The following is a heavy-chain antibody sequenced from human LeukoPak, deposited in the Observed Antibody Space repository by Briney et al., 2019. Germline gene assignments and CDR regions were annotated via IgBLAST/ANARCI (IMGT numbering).Heavy chain of an antibody. CDR1: GYSFTGYD. D-gene: IGHD6-19*01. V-gene: IGHV1-8*01. CDR3: ATSAPAEIAVATT. J-gene: IGHJ5*02. CDR2: MNPTNGDT. Sequence: EASVKVSCKASGYSFTGYDINWVRQATGQGLEWMGWMNPTNGDTGYAQKFQGRLTMTRSTSIKTAYMDLSSPTSEDTAVYYCATSAPAEIAVATTWGQGTLVTVSS.